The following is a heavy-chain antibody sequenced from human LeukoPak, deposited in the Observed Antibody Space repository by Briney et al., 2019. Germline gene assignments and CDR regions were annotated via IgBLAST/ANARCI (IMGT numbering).Heavy chain of an antibody. CDR1: GFTFSSYD. CDR2: IYHSGST. CDR3: ASLREDYFDY. J-gene: IGHJ4*02. Sequence: PGGSLRLSCAASGFTFSSYDMNWVRQPPGKGLEYIGSIYHSGSTYYNPSLKSRVTISVATSKNQFSLKLSSVTATDTAMYYCASLREDYFDYWGQGTLVTVSS. V-gene: IGHV4-38-2*01.